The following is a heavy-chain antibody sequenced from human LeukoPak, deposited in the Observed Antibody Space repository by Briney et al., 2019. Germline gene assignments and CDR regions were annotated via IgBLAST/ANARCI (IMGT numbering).Heavy chain of an antibody. V-gene: IGHV3-23*01. J-gene: IGHJ2*01. CDR1: GVTLSSYA. CDR2: ISSSGSGGNT. D-gene: IGHD1-26*01. CDR3: AKDRTVGASYWYFDL. Sequence: GGSLRLSCEASGVTLSSYAMSWARQAPGKGLEWVSGISSSGSGGNTYYADSVKGRFTISRDSSQNTLFLRMNSLRAEDTAIYYCAKDRTVGASYWYFDLWGRGTLVTVSS.